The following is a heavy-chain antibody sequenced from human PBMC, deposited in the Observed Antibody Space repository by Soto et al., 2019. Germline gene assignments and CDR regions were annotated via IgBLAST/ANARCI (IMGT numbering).Heavy chain of an antibody. D-gene: IGHD1-26*01. CDR1: GDSISSGGYS. V-gene: IGHV4-30-2*01. Sequence: SETLSLTCTVSGDSISSGGYSWSWIRQPPGKGLEWVGYIDRSGSTYYNPSLQGRVTISVDRSSHQFSLSLTSVTAADTAFYYCARDGAWRGFDVWGQGTTVTVSS. CDR3: ARDGAWRGFDV. CDR2: IDRSGST. J-gene: IGHJ6*02.